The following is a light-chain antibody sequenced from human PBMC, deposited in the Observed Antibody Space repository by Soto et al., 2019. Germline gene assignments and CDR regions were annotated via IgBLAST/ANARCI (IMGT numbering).Light chain of an antibody. CDR2: EVT. CDR1: SSDVGGYNY. CDR3: SSYAGSNHVV. Sequence: QSVLSQPPSASGSPRQSVTISCTGTSSDVGGYNYVSWYQQHPGKAPKLMIYEVTKRPSGVPDRFSGSKSGNTASLTVSGLQAEDDSDYYCSSYAGSNHVVFGGGTQLTVL. V-gene: IGLV2-8*01. J-gene: IGLJ7*01.